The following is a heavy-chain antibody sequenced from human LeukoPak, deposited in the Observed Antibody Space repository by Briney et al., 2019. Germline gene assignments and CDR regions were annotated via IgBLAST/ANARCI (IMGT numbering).Heavy chain of an antibody. D-gene: IGHD3-16*01. V-gene: IGHV3-33*01. CDR1: GFISSTYG. CDR3: ARDGGGYSFDY. J-gene: IGHJ4*02. Sequence: GGSLRLSCAASGFISSTYGMHWVRPAPGEGLEWVAVICDDGSNKNYADSVKGRVSLSRDNSQNTLHLQINRLRAEDTYIYDCARDGGGYSFDYWGQGTLVTVSS. CDR2: ICDDGSNK.